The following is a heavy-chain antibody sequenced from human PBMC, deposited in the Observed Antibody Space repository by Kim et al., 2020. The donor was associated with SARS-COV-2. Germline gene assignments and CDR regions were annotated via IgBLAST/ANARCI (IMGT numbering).Heavy chain of an antibody. D-gene: IGHD3-10*01. V-gene: IGHV5-51*01. CDR1: GYSFTNYW. CDR3: MTGEYFFDY. CDR2: IYPGDSDT. Sequence: GESLKISCQSSGYSFTNYWMGWVRQMPGKGLEWMGIIYPGDSDTVYSPSFQGQVTISADKSISTAYLQWSSLKVSDTAVYYCMTGEYFFDYWGQGTLVTVSS. J-gene: IGHJ4*02.